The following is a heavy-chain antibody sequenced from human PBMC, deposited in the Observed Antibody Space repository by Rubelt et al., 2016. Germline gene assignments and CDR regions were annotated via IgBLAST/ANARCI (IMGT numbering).Heavy chain of an antibody. J-gene: IGHJ5*02. CDR3: ARKHAMPSTWFDP. CDR2: INHSGST. CDR1: GGSFSGYY. V-gene: IGHV4-34*01. D-gene: IGHD2-2*01. Sequence: QVQLQQWGAGLLKPSETLSLTCAVYGGSFSGYYWSWIRQPPGKGLEWMGEINHSGSTNYNPSRKSRVTLSVDTSKNQFSLKLSSVTAADTAVYYCARKHAMPSTWFDPWGQGTLVTVSS.